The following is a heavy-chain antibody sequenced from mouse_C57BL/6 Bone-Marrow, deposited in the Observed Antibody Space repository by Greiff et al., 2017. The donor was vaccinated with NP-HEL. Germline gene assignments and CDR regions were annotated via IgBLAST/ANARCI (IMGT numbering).Heavy chain of an antibody. J-gene: IGHJ3*01. V-gene: IGHV1-15*01. CDR1: GYTFTDYE. CDR2: IDPETGGT. Sequence: VKLMESGAELVRPGASVTLSCKASGYTFTDYEMHWVKQTPVHGLEWIGAIDPETGGTAYNQKFKGKAILTADKSSSTAYMELRSLTSEDSAVYYCTDYVRWFAYWGQGTLVTVSA. D-gene: IGHD2-4*01. CDR3: TDYVRWFAY.